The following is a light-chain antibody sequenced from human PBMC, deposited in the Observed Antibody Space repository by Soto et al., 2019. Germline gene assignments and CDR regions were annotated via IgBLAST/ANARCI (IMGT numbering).Light chain of an antibody. CDR1: QSVSSN. CDR3: QQYDTWPSIT. CDR2: GAS. J-gene: IGKJ5*01. V-gene: IGKV3-15*01. Sequence: EIVLTQSPGTLSLSPGERATLSCRASQSVSSNYLAWYQQKPGQAPRLLIYGASTRATGVSDRFSGSGSGTEYTPTISSLQSEDFAVYYCQQYDTWPSITFGQGTRLE.